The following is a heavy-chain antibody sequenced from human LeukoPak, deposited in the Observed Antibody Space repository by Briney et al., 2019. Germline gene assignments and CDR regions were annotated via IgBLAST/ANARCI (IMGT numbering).Heavy chain of an antibody. J-gene: IGHJ4*02. Sequence: GGSLRLSCAASGFTFSSYWMSWVGQAPGKGLEWVANIKQDGSEKNYVDSVKGRFTISRDNAKNSLYLQMSSLRVEDTAVYYCATDRAYFDYWGQGTLVTVSS. D-gene: IGHD3-10*01. CDR3: ATDRAYFDY. V-gene: IGHV3-7*01. CDR2: IKQDGSEK. CDR1: GFTFSSYW.